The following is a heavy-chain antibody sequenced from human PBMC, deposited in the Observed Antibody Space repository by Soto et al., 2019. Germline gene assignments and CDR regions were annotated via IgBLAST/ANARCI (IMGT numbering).Heavy chain of an antibody. D-gene: IGHD2-15*01. CDR3: ARDRHTGYCSGGSCLTSRFDP. CDR2: TYYRSKWYN. Sequence: PSQTLSLTCAISGDSVSSNSAAWNWIRQSPSRGLEWLGRTYYRSKWYNDYAVSVKSRITINPDTSKNQFSLQLNSVTPEDTAVYYCARDRHTGYCSGGSCLTSRFDPWGQGTLVTVSS. J-gene: IGHJ5*02. CDR1: GDSVSSNSAA. V-gene: IGHV6-1*01.